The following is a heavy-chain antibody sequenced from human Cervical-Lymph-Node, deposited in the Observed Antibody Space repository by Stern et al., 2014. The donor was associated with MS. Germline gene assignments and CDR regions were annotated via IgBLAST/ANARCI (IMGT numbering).Heavy chain of an antibody. CDR3: ARGFCGSPSCYATYGMDV. CDR2: SIHMSGGP. Sequence: QMQLVQSGAEVKKPGSSVKVSCTASGGSFSSDTFSWVRQAPGQGLARMGISIHMSGGPHYAQKVQGRVTITADESTSTAYMELSGLRPEDTAVYYCARGFCGSPSCYATYGMDVWGPGTTV. CDR1: GGSFSSDT. D-gene: IGHD2-2*01. V-gene: IGHV1-69*18. J-gene: IGHJ6*02.